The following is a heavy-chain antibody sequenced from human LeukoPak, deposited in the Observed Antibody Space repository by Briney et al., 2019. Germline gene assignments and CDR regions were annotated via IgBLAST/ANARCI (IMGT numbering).Heavy chain of an antibody. CDR2: IYPGDSDT. V-gene: IGHV5-51*01. CDR3: ARGAQGGDDEGSWFDP. CDR1: GYSFTSYW. J-gene: IGHJ5*02. D-gene: IGHD3-16*01. Sequence: GESLKISCKGSGYSFTSYWIGWVRQMPGKGLEWMGIIYPGDSDTRYSPSFQGQVTISADKSISTAYLQWSSLKASDTAMYYCARGAQGGDDEGSWFDPWGQGTLVTVSS.